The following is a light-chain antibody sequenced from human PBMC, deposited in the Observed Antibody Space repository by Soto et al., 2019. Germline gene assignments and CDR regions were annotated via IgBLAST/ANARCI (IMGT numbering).Light chain of an antibody. Sequence: MEMTQYPSTLSASLGYRVTITCRASQSISSWLAWYQQKAGKAPKLLIYDASTLESGVPSRFSGSGSGTEFTLTITSLQPDDFATYYCQQYNTYPETFGQGTKVDIK. CDR1: QSISSW. CDR3: QQYNTYPET. V-gene: IGKV1-5*01. CDR2: DAS. J-gene: IGKJ1*01.